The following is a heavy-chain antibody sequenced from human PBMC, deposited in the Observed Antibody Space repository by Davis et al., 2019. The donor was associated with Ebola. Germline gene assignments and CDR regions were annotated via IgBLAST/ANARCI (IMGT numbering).Heavy chain of an antibody. CDR1: GFSLTTRKMC. V-gene: IGHV2-70*13. CDR2: IDWDGDG. Sequence: SGPTLVKPTQTLTLTCAVSGFSLTTRKMCVSWIRQPPGKALEWLALIDWDGDGYYNTSLKTRLSLSRDTSKNHVVLTMTNMDPADTATYYCGRIDYSGSWGGWLDPWGQGTPVTVSS. D-gene: IGHD6-13*01. CDR3: GRIDYSGSWGGWLDP. J-gene: IGHJ5*02.